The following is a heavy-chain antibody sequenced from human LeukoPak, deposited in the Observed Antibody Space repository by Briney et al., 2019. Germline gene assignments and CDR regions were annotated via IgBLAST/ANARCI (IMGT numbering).Heavy chain of an antibody. CDR3: ARDLRRYYYDSSGTGAFDI. CDR2: INHSGST. Sequence: SETLSLTCAVYGGSFSGYYWSWIRQPPGKGLEWIGEINHSGSTNYNPSLKSRVTISVDTSKNQFSLKLSSVTAADTAVYYCARDLRRYYYDSSGTGAFDIWGQGTMVTVSS. D-gene: IGHD3-22*01. J-gene: IGHJ3*02. V-gene: IGHV4-34*01. CDR1: GGSFSGYY.